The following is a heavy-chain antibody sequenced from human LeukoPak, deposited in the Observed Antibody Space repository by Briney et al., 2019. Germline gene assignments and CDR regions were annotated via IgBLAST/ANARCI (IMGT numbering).Heavy chain of an antibody. Sequence: SETLSLTCTVSGYSISSGYYWGWIRQPPGKGLEWIGYIYYSGSTNYNPSLKSRVTISVDTSKNQFSLKLSSVTAADTAVYYCARVAAYYYGSGSYPYYFDYWGQGTLVTVSS. CDR3: ARVAAYYYGSGSYPYYFDY. CDR2: IYYSGST. V-gene: IGHV4-61*01. CDR1: GYSISSGYY. J-gene: IGHJ4*02. D-gene: IGHD3-10*01.